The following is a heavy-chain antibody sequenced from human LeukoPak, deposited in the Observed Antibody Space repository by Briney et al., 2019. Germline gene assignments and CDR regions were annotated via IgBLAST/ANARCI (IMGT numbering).Heavy chain of an antibody. CDR2: VSSSGGNT. CDR3: AKEDKDPRGRTTSFVY. J-gene: IGHJ4*02. V-gene: IGHV3-23*01. CDR1: GFTFSICA. Sequence: PGGSLRLSCVGSGFTFSICAMSWVRQAPGKGLEWVSAVSSSGGNTYYADSVKGRFTISRDNSKNTLYLQMNSLRAEDTAIYYCAKEDKDPRGRTTSFVYWGQGTLVTVSS. D-gene: IGHD1-14*01.